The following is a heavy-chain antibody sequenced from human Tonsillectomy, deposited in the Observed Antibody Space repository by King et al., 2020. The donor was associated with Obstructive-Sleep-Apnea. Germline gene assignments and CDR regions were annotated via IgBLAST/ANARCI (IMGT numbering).Heavy chain of an antibody. CDR1: GYSISSDYY. V-gene: IGHV4-38-2*02. D-gene: IGHD3-16*01. CDR2: IYHSGST. J-gene: IGHJ4*02. CDR3: ARVGPSQTDY. Sequence: QLQESGPGLVKPSETLSLTRTVSGYSISSDYYWGWIRQPPGKGLEWIATIYHSGSTYYNPSLKSRVTISVGTSKNQFSLRLRSVTAADTAVYYCARVGPSQTDYWGQGTLVTVSS.